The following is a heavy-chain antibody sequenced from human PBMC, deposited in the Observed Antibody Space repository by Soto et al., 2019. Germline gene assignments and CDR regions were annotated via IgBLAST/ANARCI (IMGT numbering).Heavy chain of an antibody. J-gene: IGHJ4*02. CDR3: ARGGFGGDWPHFDY. CDR2: ISKAGGA. CDR1: EFTLSDYD. Sequence: PGGSLELSCAASEFTLSDYDTHWVRQPTGKGLEWVSYISKAGGAFYLDSVKGRFTVSRDTAKNSLFLQMNGLRAEDTAVYYCARGGFGGDWPHFDYWGQGAPVTVSS. D-gene: IGHD2-21*02. V-gene: IGHV3-13*01.